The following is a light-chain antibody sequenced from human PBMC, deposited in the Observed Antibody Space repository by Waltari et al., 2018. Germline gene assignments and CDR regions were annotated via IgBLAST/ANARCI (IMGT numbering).Light chain of an antibody. Sequence: QSALTQPASVSGSPGQSITISCTGASSDVGTYHYVSWYQHHPGKAPKLMIYEVSNRPSGVSNRFSGSKSGNTASLTISGLQAEDEADYYCSSYTGTSTPYVFGTGTKLTVL. J-gene: IGLJ1*01. CDR2: EVS. V-gene: IGLV2-14*01. CDR3: SSYTGTSTPYV. CDR1: SSDVGTYHY.